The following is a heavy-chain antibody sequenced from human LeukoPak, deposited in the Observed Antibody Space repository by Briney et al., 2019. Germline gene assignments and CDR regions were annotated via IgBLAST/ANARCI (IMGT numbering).Heavy chain of an antibody. CDR1: GGSISSGGYY. Sequence: SQTLSLTCTVSGGSISSGGYYWSWIRQHPGKGLEWIGYIYYSGSTYYNPSLKSRVTISVDTSKNQSSLKLSSVTAADTAVYYCARGNSSGWYIGVTFDYWGQGTLVTVSS. D-gene: IGHD6-19*01. CDR3: ARGNSSGWYIGVTFDY. CDR2: IYYSGST. V-gene: IGHV4-31*03. J-gene: IGHJ4*02.